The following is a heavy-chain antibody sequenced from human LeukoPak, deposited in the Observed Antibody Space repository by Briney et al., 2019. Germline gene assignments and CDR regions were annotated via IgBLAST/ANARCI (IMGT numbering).Heavy chain of an antibody. J-gene: IGHJ4*02. Sequence: GWSLRLSCAASGFTFSNYAMSWVRQAPGKGLEWVSVISGLGGSTYYADSVKGRFAISRDNSKSTLWLQMNSLRADDTAIYYCARDVEVRISAAGTFDYWGQGSLVTVSS. CDR2: ISGLGGST. V-gene: IGHV3-23*01. CDR1: GFTFSNYA. CDR3: ARDVEVRISAAGTFDY. D-gene: IGHD6-13*01.